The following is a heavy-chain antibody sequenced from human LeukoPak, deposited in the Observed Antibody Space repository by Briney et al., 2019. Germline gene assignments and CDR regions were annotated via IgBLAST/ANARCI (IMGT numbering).Heavy chain of an antibody. Sequence: ASVKVSCKASGYTFTGYYMHWVRQAPGQGLEWMGWINPNSGGTNYAQKFQGRVTMTRDTSISTAYMELSRLRSDDTAVYYCARVRLSYYDSSKDAFDIWGQGTMVTVSS. CDR1: GYTFTGYY. V-gene: IGHV1-2*02. CDR3: ARVRLSYYDSSKDAFDI. D-gene: IGHD3-22*01. CDR2: INPNSGGT. J-gene: IGHJ3*02.